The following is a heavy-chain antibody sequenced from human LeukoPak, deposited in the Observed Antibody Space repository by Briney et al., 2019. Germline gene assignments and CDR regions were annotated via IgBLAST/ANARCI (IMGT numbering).Heavy chain of an antibody. CDR3: ARGALLRYFDWLPWGDAFDI. J-gene: IGHJ3*02. D-gene: IGHD3-9*01. V-gene: IGHV1-2*04. CDR2: INPNSGGT. Sequence: ASVKVSCKASGYTFTGYYMHWVRQAPGQGLEWMGWINPNSGGTNYAQKFQGWVTMTWDTSISTAYMELSRLRSDDTAVYYCARGALLRYFDWLPWGDAFDIWGQGTMVTVSS. CDR1: GYTFTGYY.